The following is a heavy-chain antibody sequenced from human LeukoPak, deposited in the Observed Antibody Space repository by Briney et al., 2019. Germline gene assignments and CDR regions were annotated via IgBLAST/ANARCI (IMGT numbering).Heavy chain of an antibody. Sequence: MASETLSLTCTVSGGSISSSSYYWGWIRQPPGKGLEWIGSIYYSGSTYYNPSLKSRVTISVDTSKNQFSLKLSSVTAAGTAVYYCAVSIATFDYWGQGTLVTVSS. CDR2: IYYSGST. D-gene: IGHD2-21*01. CDR3: AVSIATFDY. V-gene: IGHV4-39*01. J-gene: IGHJ4*02. CDR1: GGSISSSSYY.